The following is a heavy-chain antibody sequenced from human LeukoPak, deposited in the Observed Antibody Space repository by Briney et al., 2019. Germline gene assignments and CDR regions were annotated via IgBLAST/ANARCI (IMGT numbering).Heavy chain of an antibody. Sequence: GGSLRLSWVVSGXTFSSYSINWVRQAPGKGLEWVSSISSKSRYIYYADSVKGRFTISRDNAKNSLSLQMNSLRAEDTAVYYCLTTVVTNFFDYWGQGTLVTVSS. CDR1: GXTFSSYS. CDR2: ISSKSRYI. J-gene: IGHJ4*02. V-gene: IGHV3-21*01. CDR3: LTTVVTNFFDY. D-gene: IGHD4-23*01.